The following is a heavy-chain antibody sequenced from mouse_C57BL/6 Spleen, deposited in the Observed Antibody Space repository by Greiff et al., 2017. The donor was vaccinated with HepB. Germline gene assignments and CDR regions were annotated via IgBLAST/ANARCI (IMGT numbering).Heavy chain of an antibody. CDR2: IDPSDSYT. Sequence: QVQLKQPGAELVMPGASVKLSCKASGYTFTSYWMHWVKQRPGQGLEWIGEIDPSDSYTNYNQKFKGKSTLTVDKSSSTAYLQLSSLTSEDSAVYDCARDLSTKRGRGCFDDWGQGTTLTVSS. D-gene: IGHD4-1*01. J-gene: IGHJ2*01. CDR1: GYTFTSYW. V-gene: IGHV1-69*01. CDR3: ARDLSTKRGRGCFDD.